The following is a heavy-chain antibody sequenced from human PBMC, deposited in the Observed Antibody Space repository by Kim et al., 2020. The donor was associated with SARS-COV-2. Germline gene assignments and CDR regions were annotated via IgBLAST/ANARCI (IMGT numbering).Heavy chain of an antibody. J-gene: IGHJ3*02. CDR1: GGSFSGYY. CDR3: ARGITQPEWELEYDTDAFDI. Sequence: SETLSLTCAVYGGSFSGYYWSWIRQPPGKGLEWIGEINHSGSTNYNPSLKSRVTISVDTSKNQFSLKLSSVTAADTAVYYCARGITQPEWELEYDTDAFDIWGQGTMVTVSS. V-gene: IGHV4-34*01. D-gene: IGHD1-26*01. CDR2: INHSGST.